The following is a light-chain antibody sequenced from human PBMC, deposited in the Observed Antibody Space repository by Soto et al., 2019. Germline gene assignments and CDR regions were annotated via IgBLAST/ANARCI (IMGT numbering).Light chain of an antibody. V-gene: IGKV3-20*01. CDR1: QSGSSSY. J-gene: IGKJ2*01. CDR3: QQYGSSYT. CDR2: GAS. Sequence: EIALTQSPGTLSLSPGERATLSCRASQSGSSSYLAWYQQRPGQAPRLLIYGASSRATGIPDRFSGSGSGTDFTLNISRLEPEDFAVYYCQQYGSSYTFGQGTKLEIK.